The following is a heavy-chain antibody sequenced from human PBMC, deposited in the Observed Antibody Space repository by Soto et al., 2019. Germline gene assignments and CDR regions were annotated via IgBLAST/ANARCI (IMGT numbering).Heavy chain of an antibody. V-gene: IGHV3-30-3*01. Sequence: GGSLRRSCTASGFTFSNYAMHWVRQAPGKGPEWLAVISFDGSNKYYADSVKGRFTISRDNSKDTMYVQMSSLRVEDTAMYYCARDRGSYVIPRYGMDVWGQGT. D-gene: IGHD3-16*02. CDR3: ARDRGSYVIPRYGMDV. J-gene: IGHJ6*02. CDR1: GFTFSNYA. CDR2: ISFDGSNK.